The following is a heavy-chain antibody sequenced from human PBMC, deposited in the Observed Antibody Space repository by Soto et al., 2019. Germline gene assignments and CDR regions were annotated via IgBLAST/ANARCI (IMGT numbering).Heavy chain of an antibody. J-gene: IGHJ5*02. Sequence: GASVKVSCKASGGTFSSYAISWVRQAPGQGLEWMGGIIPIFGTANYAQKFQGRVTITADESTSTAYMELSSLRSEDTAVYYCANTEYTSSSCWFDPWGQGNLVTVSS. CDR1: GGTFSSYA. CDR2: IIPIFGTA. V-gene: IGHV1-69*13. D-gene: IGHD6-6*01. CDR3: ANTEYTSSSCWFDP.